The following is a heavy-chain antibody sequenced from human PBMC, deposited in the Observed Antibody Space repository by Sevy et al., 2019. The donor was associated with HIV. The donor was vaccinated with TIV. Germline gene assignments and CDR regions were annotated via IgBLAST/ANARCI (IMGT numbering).Heavy chain of an antibody. CDR2: VYYTGST. V-gene: IGHV4-61*01. CDR1: GVSVSSDTYY. D-gene: IGHD3-22*01. CDR3: AREPYFFDKSGYYWDY. J-gene: IGHJ4*02. Sequence: SETLSLTCAVSGVSVSSDTYYWSWIRQPPGKGLEWIGYVYYTGSTNYSPSFKSRVTISVDTSKNQFSLRLFSVDAADTAVYYCAREPYFFDKSGYYWDYWGQGALVTVSS.